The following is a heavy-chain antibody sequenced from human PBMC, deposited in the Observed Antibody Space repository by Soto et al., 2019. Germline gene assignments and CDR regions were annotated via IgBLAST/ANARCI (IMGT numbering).Heavy chain of an antibody. CDR2: ISRNGGST. CDR1: GFTFISYA. CDR3: AREGGSYYFDY. Sequence: EVQLVESGGGLVQPGGSLRLSCAASGFTFISYAMLWVRQAPGKGLEYLSTISRNGGSTYYTNSVKGRFTISRDNSKNTLYLQMGSLRAEDMAVYYCAREGGSYYFDYWGQGTLATVSS. J-gene: IGHJ4*02. V-gene: IGHV3-64*01. D-gene: IGHD1-26*01.